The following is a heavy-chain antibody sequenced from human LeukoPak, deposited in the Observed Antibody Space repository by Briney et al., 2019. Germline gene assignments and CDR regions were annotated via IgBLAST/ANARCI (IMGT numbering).Heavy chain of an antibody. CDR1: GGTFSSYA. Sequence: ASVKVSCKASGGTFSSYAISWVRQAPGQGLEWMGGIIPIFGTANYAQKFQGRVTITTDESTSTAYMELSSLRSEDTAVYYCARSDIVVVVAATDYYYYMDVWGKGTTVTVSS. V-gene: IGHV1-69*05. CDR2: IIPIFGTA. CDR3: ARSDIVVVVAATDYYYYMDV. D-gene: IGHD2-15*01. J-gene: IGHJ6*03.